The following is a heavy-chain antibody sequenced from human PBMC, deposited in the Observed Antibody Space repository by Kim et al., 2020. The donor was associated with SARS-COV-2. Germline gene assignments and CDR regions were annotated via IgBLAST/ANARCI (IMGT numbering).Heavy chain of an antibody. CDR3: ARDHPDMNVVGTAAYDY. V-gene: IGHV3-21*01. Sequence: GGSLRLSCAASGFTFSSYSMNWVRQAPGKGLEWVSSISSSSSYIYYADSVKGRFTISRDNAKNSLYLQMNSMRAEDADVAYCARDHPDMNVVGTAAYDY. CDR1: GFTFSSYS. J-gene: IGHJ4*01. CDR2: ISSSSSYI. D-gene: IGHD2-21*02.